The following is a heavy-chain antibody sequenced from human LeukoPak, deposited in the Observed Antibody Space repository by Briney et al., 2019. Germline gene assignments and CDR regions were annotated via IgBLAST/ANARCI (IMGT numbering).Heavy chain of an antibody. J-gene: IGHJ6*02. CDR2: ISSSSTI. CDR3: ARDSGAVTTHYYYGMDV. Sequence: GGSLRLSCAASGFTFSSYSMNWVRQAPRKGLEWVSNISSSSTIYYADSVKGRFTISRDNAKNSLYLQMNSLRAEDTAVYYCARDSGAVTTHYYYGMDVWGQGTTVTVSS. D-gene: IGHD4-17*01. V-gene: IGHV3-48*04. CDR1: GFTFSSYS.